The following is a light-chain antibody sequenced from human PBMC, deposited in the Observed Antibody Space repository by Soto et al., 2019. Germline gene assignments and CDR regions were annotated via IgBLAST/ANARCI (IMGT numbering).Light chain of an antibody. CDR1: GSDVGSYKY. CDR3: SSYTSISSLGI. CDR2: EVS. Sequence: QSVLTQPASVSGSLGQSITISCTGTGSDVGSYKYVSWYQQHPGKAPKLIIFEVSNRPSGVSDRFSGSKSGNMASLTISGLQAEDEADYFCSSYTSISSLGIFGTGTKLTVL. V-gene: IGLV2-14*01. J-gene: IGLJ1*01.